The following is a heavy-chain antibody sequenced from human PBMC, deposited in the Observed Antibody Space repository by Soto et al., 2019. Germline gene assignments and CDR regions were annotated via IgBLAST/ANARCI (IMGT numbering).Heavy chain of an antibody. D-gene: IGHD5-18*01. CDR3: ARSGGYSYGYWCFDL. CDR2: IIPIFGTA. CDR1: GGTFSSYA. V-gene: IGHV1-69*13. Sequence: SVKVSCKASGGTFSSYAISWVRQAPGQGLEWMGGIIPIFGTANYAQKFQGRVTITADESTSTAYMELSSLRSEDTAVYYCARSGGYSYGYWCFDLWGRGTLVPVSS. J-gene: IGHJ2*01.